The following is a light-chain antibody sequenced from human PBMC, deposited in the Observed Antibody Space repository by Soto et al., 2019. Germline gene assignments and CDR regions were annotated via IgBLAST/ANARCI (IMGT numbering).Light chain of an antibody. CDR3: QKLHNFPLT. CDR1: QGIRND. J-gene: IGKJ5*01. CDR2: AAS. V-gene: IGKV1-17*01. Sequence: DIQMTQSPSSLSASVGDRVTITCRASQGIRNDLGWYQQKPGKAPKRLIYAASSLQSGAPSRFSGSGYGTEFTLTISSLQPDDFASYYCQKLHNFPLTFGQGTRLEIK.